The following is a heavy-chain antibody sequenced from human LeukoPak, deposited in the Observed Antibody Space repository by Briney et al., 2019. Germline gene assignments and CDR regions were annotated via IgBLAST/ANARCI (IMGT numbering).Heavy chain of an antibody. CDR3: ARGEVTGPDWYFDL. J-gene: IGHJ2*01. V-gene: IGHV3-74*01. CDR2: LNGDGTST. CDR1: GFTVTTSW. D-gene: IGHD1-20*01. Sequence: GGSLRLSCAPSGFTVTTSWIHWVSQAPGKGLMWVSRLNGDGTSTSHADSVRGQFTISRDNSKNTLYLQVNSLRAEDTAVYYCARGEVTGPDWYFDLWGRGTLVTVSS.